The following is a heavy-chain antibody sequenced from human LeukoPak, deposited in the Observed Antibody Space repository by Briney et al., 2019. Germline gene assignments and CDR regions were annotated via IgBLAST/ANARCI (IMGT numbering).Heavy chain of an antibody. Sequence: ASVKVSCKASGYTFTSYDINWVRQAIGQGLGWMGWMNPNSGNTGYAQKFQGRVTMTRNTSISTAYMELSSLRSEDTAVYYCARGGRKRVPAATTTDYYYYMDVWGKGTTVTVSS. CDR2: MNPNSGNT. D-gene: IGHD2-2*01. CDR3: ARGGRKRVPAATTTDYYYYMDV. V-gene: IGHV1-8*01. CDR1: GYTFTSYD. J-gene: IGHJ6*03.